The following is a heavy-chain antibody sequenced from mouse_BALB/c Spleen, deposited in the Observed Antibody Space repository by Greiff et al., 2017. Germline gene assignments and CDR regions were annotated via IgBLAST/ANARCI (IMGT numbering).Heavy chain of an antibody. D-gene: IGHD2-3*01. J-gene: IGHJ2*01. CDR2: ISTYYGDA. CDR3: ARGDGYYLDY. Sequence: VQLQQSGAELVRPGVSVKISCKGSGYTFTDYAMHWVKQSHAKSLEWIGVISTYYGDASYNQKFKGKATMTVDKYSSTAYMELARLTSEDSAIYYCARGDGYYLDYWGQGTTLTVSS. V-gene: IGHV1S137*01. CDR1: GYTFTDYA.